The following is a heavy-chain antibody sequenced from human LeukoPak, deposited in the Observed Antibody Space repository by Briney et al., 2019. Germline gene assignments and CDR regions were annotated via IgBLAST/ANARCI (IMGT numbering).Heavy chain of an antibody. CDR3: ARGGSYLSAFDI. V-gene: IGHV3-48*04. CDR2: ISSSGDTI. D-gene: IGHD1-26*01. CDR1: GFTVSSNS. Sequence: GGSLRLSCTVSGFTVSSNSMNWVRQAPGKGLEWVSYISSSGDTIYYADSVKGRFTISRDNAKKSLYLQMNSLRAEDTAVFYCARGGSYLSAFDIWGQGTMVTVSS. J-gene: IGHJ3*02.